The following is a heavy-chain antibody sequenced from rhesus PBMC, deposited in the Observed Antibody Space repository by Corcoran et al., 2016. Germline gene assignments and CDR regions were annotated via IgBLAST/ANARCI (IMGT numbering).Heavy chain of an antibody. J-gene: IGHJ4*01. CDR3: TRAASPYYFDY. CDR2: TTPYNGNK. CDR1: GYTFTSYY. V-gene: IGHV1-1*01. Sequence: QVQLVQSGAEIKQPGASVKLSCKASGYTFTSYYMHWVRQATEKGLEWIGLTTPYNGNKGDAKNYQDRVTITTDTSTRTGYMELSSLRSEDTAVYYCTRAASPYYFDYWGQGVLVTVSS.